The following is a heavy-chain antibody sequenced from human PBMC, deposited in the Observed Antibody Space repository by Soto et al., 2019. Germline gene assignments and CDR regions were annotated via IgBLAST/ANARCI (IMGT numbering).Heavy chain of an antibody. CDR1: GYIFSNYH. J-gene: IGHJ4*02. CDR3: VRDGVVGATTRSHLDS. CDR2: INPSDGST. V-gene: IGHV1-46*01. D-gene: IGHD1-26*01. Sequence: ASVKVSCKPSGYIFSNYHIHWVRQAPGQGLEWMGIINPSDGSTSYAEKLQGRVTMTTDTSTSTVYMELSSLRSVDTAVYYCVRDGVVGATTRSHLDSWVQGTLVTVSS.